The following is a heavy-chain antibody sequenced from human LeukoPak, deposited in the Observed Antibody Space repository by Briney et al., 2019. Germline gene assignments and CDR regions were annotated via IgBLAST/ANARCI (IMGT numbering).Heavy chain of an antibody. CDR3: ARARITMVRGGSENWFDP. CDR1: GYTFTSYA. J-gene: IGHJ5*02. D-gene: IGHD3-10*01. CDR2: INAGNGNT. Sequence: GASVTVSCKASGYTFTSYAMHWVRQAPGQRLEWMGWINAGNGNTKYSQKFQGRVTITRDTSASTAYMELSSLRSEDTAVYYCARARITMVRGGSENWFDPWGQGTLVTVSS. V-gene: IGHV1-3*01.